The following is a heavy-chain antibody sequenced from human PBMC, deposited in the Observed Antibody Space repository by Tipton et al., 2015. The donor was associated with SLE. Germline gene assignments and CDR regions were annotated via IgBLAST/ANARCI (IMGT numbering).Heavy chain of an antibody. Sequence: GSLRLSCAASGFTVSSNYMSWVRQAPGKGLEWVSVIYSGGSTYYADSVKGRFTISRDNSKNTLYLQMNSLRAEDTAVYYCARGVVVVIDAFDIWGQGTMVTVSS. CDR3: ARGVVVVIDAFDI. V-gene: IGHV3-53*05. D-gene: IGHD3-22*01. CDR1: GFTVSSNY. CDR2: IYSGGST. J-gene: IGHJ3*02.